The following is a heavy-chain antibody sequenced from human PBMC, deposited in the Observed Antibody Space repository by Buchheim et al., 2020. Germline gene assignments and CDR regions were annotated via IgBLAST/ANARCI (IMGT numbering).Heavy chain of an antibody. V-gene: IGHV3-23*04. D-gene: IGHD3-16*01. Sequence: EVQLVESGGGLVQPGGSLRLSCAASGFTFTSYTMDWVRQAPGKGLEWVSSINADGVGTYYADSVKGRFTISRDSSRDTLALQMNSLRAEDTAIYYCAKRGDSYYYGMDVWGQGT. J-gene: IGHJ6*02. CDR2: INADGVGT. CDR3: AKRGDSYYYGMDV. CDR1: GFTFTSYT.